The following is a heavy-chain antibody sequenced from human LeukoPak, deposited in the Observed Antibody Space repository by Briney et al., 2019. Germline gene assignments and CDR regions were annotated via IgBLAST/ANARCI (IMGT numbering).Heavy chain of an antibody. J-gene: IGHJ3*02. D-gene: IGHD3-3*01. V-gene: IGHV4-59*01. CDR1: GGSIRPYY. CDR2: IYYSGST. CDR3: ARDLRFLEWVDAFDI. Sequence: SETLSLTCTVSGGSIRPYYWNWIRQSPGKGPEWIGYIYYSGSTNYNPSLKSRVTISVDTSKNQFSLKLSSVTAADTAVYYCARDLRFLEWVDAFDIWGQGTMVTVSS.